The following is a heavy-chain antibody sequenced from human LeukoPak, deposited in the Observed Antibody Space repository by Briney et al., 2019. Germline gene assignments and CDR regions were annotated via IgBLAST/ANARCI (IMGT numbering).Heavy chain of an antibody. CDR2: IIPIFGTA. D-gene: IGHD1-1*01. V-gene: IGHV1-69*13. Sequence: ASVKVSCKASGGTFSSYAISWVRQAPGQGLEWMGGIIPIFGTANYAQKFQGRVTITADESTSTAYMELSSLRSEDTAVYYCARNAATTLETDYWGQGTLVTVSS. CDR3: ARNAATTLETDY. J-gene: IGHJ4*02. CDR1: GGTFSSYA.